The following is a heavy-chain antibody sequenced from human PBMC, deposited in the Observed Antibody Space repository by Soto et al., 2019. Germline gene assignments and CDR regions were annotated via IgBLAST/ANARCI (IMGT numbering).Heavy chain of an antibody. CDR2: INDNGGTT. V-gene: IGHV3-23*01. Sequence: GGSLRLSCVASGFTFSNYAMSWVRQAPGKGLEWVSGINDNGGTTYYADAVKGRLTISRDNSKNTLVLQMNSLRAEDTAVYYCARDPGFGSRWNYFDDWGQGTQVTVSS. CDR1: GFTFSNYA. CDR3: ARDPGFGSRWNYFDD. J-gene: IGHJ4*02. D-gene: IGHD6-13*01.